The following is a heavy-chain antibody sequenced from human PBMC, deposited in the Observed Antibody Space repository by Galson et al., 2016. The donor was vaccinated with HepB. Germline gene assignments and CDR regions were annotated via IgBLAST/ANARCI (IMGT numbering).Heavy chain of an antibody. CDR1: GGSISRSSYY. Sequence: LSLTCTVSGGSISRSSYYWGWIRQPPGKGLEWIGSIYYSGSTHYSPSLKSRITISLDTSKNQFSLKLSSVTAADTAVYYWARTLINWFDPWGQGTLVTVSS. V-gene: IGHV4-39*07. CDR3: ARTLINWFDP. J-gene: IGHJ5*02. D-gene: IGHD5-24*01. CDR2: IYYSGST.